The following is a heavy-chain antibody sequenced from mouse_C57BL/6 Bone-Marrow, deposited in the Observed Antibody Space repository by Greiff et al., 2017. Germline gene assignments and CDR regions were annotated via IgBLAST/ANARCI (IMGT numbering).Heavy chain of an antibody. CDR2: INPGSGGT. CDR1: GYAFTNYL. V-gene: IGHV1-54*01. CDR3: ARSYYYGSKGY. D-gene: IGHD1-1*01. J-gene: IGHJ2*01. Sequence: QVQLKESGAELVRPGTSVKVSCKASGYAFTNYLIEWVKQRPGQGLEWIGVINPGSGGTNYNEKFKGKATLTADKSSSTAYMQLSSLTSEDSAVYFCARSYYYGSKGYWGQGTTLTVSS.